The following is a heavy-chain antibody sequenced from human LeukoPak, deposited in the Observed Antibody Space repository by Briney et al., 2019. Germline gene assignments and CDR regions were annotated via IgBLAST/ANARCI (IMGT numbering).Heavy chain of an antibody. CDR2: IYSGGTT. Sequence: GSLRLSCAASGFTVSNNYMTWVRQAPGKGLEWVSLIYSGGTTFYTDSVKGRFTISRDSSKNTLYLQMNNLKAEDTAVYYCTTSPAVASWGQGTLVTVSS. D-gene: IGHD4-23*01. CDR1: GFTVSNNY. V-gene: IGHV3-53*01. J-gene: IGHJ5*02. CDR3: TTSPAVAS.